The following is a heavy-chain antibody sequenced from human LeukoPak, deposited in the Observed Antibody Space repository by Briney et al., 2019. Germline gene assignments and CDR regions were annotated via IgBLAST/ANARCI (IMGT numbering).Heavy chain of an antibody. Sequence: GGPLRLSCAASGFTFSSYAMSWVRQPPGKGLGWVSAISGSGGSTYYADSVKGRFTISRDNSKNTLYLQMNSLRAEDTAVYYCAKDFYYDSSGYYYEVGYYFDYWGQGTLVTVSS. D-gene: IGHD3-22*01. CDR3: AKDFYYDSSGYYYEVGYYFDY. V-gene: IGHV3-23*01. CDR1: GFTFSSYA. CDR2: ISGSGGST. J-gene: IGHJ4*02.